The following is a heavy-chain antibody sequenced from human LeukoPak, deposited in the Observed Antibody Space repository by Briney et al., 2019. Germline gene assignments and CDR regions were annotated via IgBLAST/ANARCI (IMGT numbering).Heavy chain of an antibody. D-gene: IGHD6-19*01. CDR3: AKADSSDWYNLDF. Sequence: GGSLRLSCAASGFTFRNYGMHWVRQAPGKGLEWVAVISYGGNYKFYADSLKGRFTISRDTSRDTLYLQMSSLRAEDTAVYYCAKADSSDWYNLDFWGQGTLVTVLS. V-gene: IGHV3-30*18. CDR2: ISYGGNYK. J-gene: IGHJ4*02. CDR1: GFTFRNYG.